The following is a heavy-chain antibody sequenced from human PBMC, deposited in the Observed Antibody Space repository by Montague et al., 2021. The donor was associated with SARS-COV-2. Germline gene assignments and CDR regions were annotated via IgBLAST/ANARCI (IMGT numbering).Heavy chain of an antibody. J-gene: IGHJ6*03. V-gene: IGHV6-1*01. CDR3: ARDLKPPGDILTGYLPYYYYMDV. CDR1: GDSDCGEGAT. Sequence: CAISGDSDCGEGATWNSNRQSSPIGLHWLGRTYYRSKWYNDYAVSVKSRITINPDTSKNQFSLQLNSVTPEDTTVYYCARDLKPPGDILTGYLPYYYYMDVWGKGTTVTVSS. CDR2: TYYRSKWYN. D-gene: IGHD3-9*01.